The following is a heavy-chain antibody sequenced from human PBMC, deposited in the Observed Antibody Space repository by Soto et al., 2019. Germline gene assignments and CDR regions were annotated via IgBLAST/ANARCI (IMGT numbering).Heavy chain of an antibody. D-gene: IGHD6-13*01. Sequence: ETLSLTCTVSAGSISSNYWNWIRQAPGKGLEWIGLIHHSGSTNYNPSLKSRGTISLDTSKNQLSLKLSSVTAADTAVYYCTRRQSSSWYGLWGQGTLVTVSS. CDR1: AGSISSNY. CDR3: TRRQSSSWYGL. CDR2: IHHSGST. V-gene: IGHV4-59*01. J-gene: IGHJ4*02.